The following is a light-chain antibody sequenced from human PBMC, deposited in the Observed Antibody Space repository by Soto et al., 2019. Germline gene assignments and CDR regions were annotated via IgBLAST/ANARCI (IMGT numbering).Light chain of an antibody. Sequence: EIQLTQSPSFLSASVGDRVTITCRASQGLSSYLAWFQQKPGRAPNLLIYGASTLQSGVPSRFSGSGSGTDFTLTISTLQPEDFATYYCQQLNNTPFPFGLATRLAIK. J-gene: IGKJ5*01. CDR1: QGLSSY. V-gene: IGKV1-9*01. CDR3: QQLNNTPFP. CDR2: GAS.